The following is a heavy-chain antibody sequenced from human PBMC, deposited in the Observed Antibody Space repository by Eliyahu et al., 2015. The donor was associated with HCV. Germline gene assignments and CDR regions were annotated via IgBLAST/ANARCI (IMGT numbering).Heavy chain of an antibody. V-gene: IGHV3-48*02. Sequence: EVQLVESGGGLVQPGGSLRLSCAASGFTFSTYSMNWVRQAPGKGLEWVAYISCSSSTIYYADSVKGRFTISRDNAKNSLYLQMNSLRDEDTAVYYCARYFDWLFQTYYFDYWGQGTLVTVSS. CDR3: ARYFDWLFQTYYFDY. D-gene: IGHD3-9*01. CDR2: ISCSSSTI. CDR1: GFTFSTYS. J-gene: IGHJ4*02.